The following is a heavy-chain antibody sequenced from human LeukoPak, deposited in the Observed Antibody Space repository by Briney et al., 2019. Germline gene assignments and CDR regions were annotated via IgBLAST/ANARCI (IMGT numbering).Heavy chain of an antibody. Sequence: PSETLSLTCTVSGGSISSGSYYWSWTRLPAGKGLEWIGRIYTSGSTNYNPSLKSRVTISVDTSKNQFSLKLSSVTAADTAVYYCARGRKAMDFDYWGQGTLVTVSS. CDR1: GGSISSGSYY. V-gene: IGHV4-61*02. D-gene: IGHD5-18*01. CDR3: ARGRKAMDFDY. J-gene: IGHJ4*02. CDR2: IYTSGST.